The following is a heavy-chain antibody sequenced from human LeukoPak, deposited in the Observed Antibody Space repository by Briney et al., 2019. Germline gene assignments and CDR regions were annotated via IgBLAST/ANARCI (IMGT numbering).Heavy chain of an antibody. CDR3: ARAEGSGSYYNAYFDY. J-gene: IGHJ4*02. Sequence: SETLSLTCTVSGGSISSYYWSWIRQPPGKGLEWIGYIYYSRSTNYNPSLKSRVTISVDTSKNQFSLKLSSVTAADTAVYYCARAEGSGSYYNAYFDYWGQGTLVTVSS. CDR2: IYYSRST. V-gene: IGHV4-59*01. D-gene: IGHD3-10*01. CDR1: GGSISSYY.